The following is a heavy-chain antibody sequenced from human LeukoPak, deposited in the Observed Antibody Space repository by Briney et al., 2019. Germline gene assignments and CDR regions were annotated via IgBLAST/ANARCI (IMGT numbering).Heavy chain of an antibody. D-gene: IGHD3-3*01. J-gene: IGHJ6*03. CDR3: ARRGYDFWSGYLGYYYYYYMDV. V-gene: IGHV1-8*02. CDR2: MNPNSGNT. Sequence: GASVKVSCKASGYTFTSYYMHWVRQATGQGLEWMGWMNPNSGNTGYAQKFQGRVTMTRNTSISTAYMELSSLRSEDTAVYYCARRGYDFWSGYLGYYYYYYMDVWGKGTTVTVSS. CDR1: GYTFTSYY.